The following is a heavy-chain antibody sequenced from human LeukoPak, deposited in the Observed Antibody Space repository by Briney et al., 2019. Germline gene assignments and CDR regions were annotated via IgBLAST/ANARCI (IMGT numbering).Heavy chain of an antibody. CDR2: ISSSSSTI. V-gene: IGHV3-48*01. J-gene: IGHJ4*02. CDR1: GFTFSSYE. D-gene: IGHD2-21*02. CDR3: ARVVEHIVVVTAIDY. Sequence: GGSLRLSCAASGFTFSSYEMNWVRQAPGKGLEWVSYISSSSSTIYYADSVKGRFTISRDNAKNSLYLQMNSLRAEDTAVYYCARVVEHIVVVTAIDYWGQGTLVTVSS.